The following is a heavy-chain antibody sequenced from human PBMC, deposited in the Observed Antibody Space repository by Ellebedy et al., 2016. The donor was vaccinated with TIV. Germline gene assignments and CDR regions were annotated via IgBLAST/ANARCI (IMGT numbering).Heavy chain of an antibody. CDR1: GFTFSSYW. D-gene: IGHD1-26*01. V-gene: IGHV3-74*01. CDR2: INGDGSST. J-gene: IGHJ4*02. CDR3: AREDSGSSRSFGY. Sequence: GESLKISCAASGFTFSSYWMHWVRQAPGKGLVWVSRINGDGSSTTYADSVKGRFPISRDNANNTLYLQMNSLRAEDTAVYYCAREDSGSSRSFGYWGQGTLVTVSS.